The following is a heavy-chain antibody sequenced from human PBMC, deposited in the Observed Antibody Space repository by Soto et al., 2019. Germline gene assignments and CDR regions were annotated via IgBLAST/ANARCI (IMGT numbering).Heavy chain of an antibody. J-gene: IGHJ6*02. Sequence: VQLVQSGAEVKKPGSSVKVSCKASGGTFSSYAISWVRQAPGQGLEWMGGIIPIFGTANYAQKFQGRVTITADESTSTAYMELSSLRSEDTAVYYCARREYDFWSGYPPYYYYGMDVWGQGTTVTVSS. CDR3: ARREYDFWSGYPPYYYYGMDV. V-gene: IGHV1-69*01. D-gene: IGHD3-3*01. CDR1: GGTFSSYA. CDR2: IIPIFGTA.